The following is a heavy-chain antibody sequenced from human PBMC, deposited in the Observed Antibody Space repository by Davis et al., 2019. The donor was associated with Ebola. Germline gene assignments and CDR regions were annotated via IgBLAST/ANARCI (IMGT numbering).Heavy chain of an antibody. V-gene: IGHV1-69*13. Sequence: SVKVSCKTSGGTFSSFGLSWVRQAPGQGLEWMGGIIPMFGGANYAQRFQGRVTITADESTSTAYLEVSSLRSEDTAVYFCARGRHLLAGRLDYYGLDVWGQGTTVTVSS. CDR2: IIPMFGGA. CDR3: ARGRHLLAGRLDYYGLDV. CDR1: GGTFSSFG. J-gene: IGHJ6*02. D-gene: IGHD6-6*01.